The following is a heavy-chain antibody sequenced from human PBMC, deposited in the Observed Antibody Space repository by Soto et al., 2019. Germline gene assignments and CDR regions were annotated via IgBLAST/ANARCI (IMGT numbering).Heavy chain of an antibody. CDR2: IYSSGNT. V-gene: IGHV4-4*07. J-gene: IGHJ5*02. CDR1: GGTISGYY. CDR3: ARGQRFSDWFDP. Sequence: SETLSLTCSVSGGTISGYYWTWIRQPAGKGLEWIGRIYSSGNTKYNPSLQSRGTMSLDTSNNQFSLRLTSVTAADTAVYYCARGQRFSDWFDPWGQGTLVTVSS. D-gene: IGHD3-3*01.